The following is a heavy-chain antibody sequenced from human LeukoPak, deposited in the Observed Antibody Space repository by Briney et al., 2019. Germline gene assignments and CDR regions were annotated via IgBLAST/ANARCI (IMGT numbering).Heavy chain of an antibody. J-gene: IGHJ4*02. Sequence: GGSLRLSCAASGFTFSSYSMNWVRQAPGKGLEWVSSISSSSSYIYYADSVKGRFTISRDNAKNSLYLQMNSLRAEDTAVYYCARDKAYYYGSGSSPVDYWGQGTLVTVSS. CDR2: ISSSSSYI. CDR3: ARDKAYYYGSGSSPVDY. D-gene: IGHD3-10*01. V-gene: IGHV3-21*01. CDR1: GFTFSSYS.